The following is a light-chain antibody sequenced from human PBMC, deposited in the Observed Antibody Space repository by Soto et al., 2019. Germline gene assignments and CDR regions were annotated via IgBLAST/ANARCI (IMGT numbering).Light chain of an antibody. CDR2: GAS. J-gene: IGKJ1*01. V-gene: IGKV3-20*01. CDR3: QQYGDSPVT. Sequence: EIVMTQSPATLSVSPGERATLSCRASRGVSSKLAWYQQKPGQAPRLLIYGASTRATGIPDRFSGSGSGTDFTLTISRLVPEDFAVYYCQQYGDSPVTFGQGTKVDI. CDR1: RGVSSK.